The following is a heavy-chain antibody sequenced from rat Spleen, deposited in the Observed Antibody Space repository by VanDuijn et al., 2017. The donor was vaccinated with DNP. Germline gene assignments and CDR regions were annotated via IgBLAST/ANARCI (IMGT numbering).Heavy chain of an antibody. CDR2: ITYDGDST. CDR3: ATHRIYYDDGSFGDWFAY. CDR1: GFTFSDYY. Sequence: EVQLVESGGGLVQPGRSLKLSCAASGFTFSDYYMAWVRQTPTKGLEWVAYITYDGDSTYHRDSVKGRFTISRDNAKSTLYLQMNSLRSEDTATYYCATHRIYYDDGSFGDWFAYWGQGTLVTVSS. D-gene: IGHD1-12*02. J-gene: IGHJ3*01. V-gene: IGHV5-20*01.